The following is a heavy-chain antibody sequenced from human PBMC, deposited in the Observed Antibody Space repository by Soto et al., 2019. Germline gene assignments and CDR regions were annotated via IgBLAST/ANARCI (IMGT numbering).Heavy chain of an antibody. D-gene: IGHD3-10*01. CDR3: ARVPNDYGSGSYYPNWFDP. CDR1: GGSISSYY. CDR2: IYYSGST. J-gene: IGHJ5*02. V-gene: IGHV4-59*01. Sequence: SETLSLTCTVSGGSISSYYWSWIRQPPGKGLEWIGYIYYSGSTNYNPSLKSRVTISVDTSKNQFSLKLSSVTAADTAVYYCARVPNDYGSGSYYPNWFDPWGQGTLVTVSS.